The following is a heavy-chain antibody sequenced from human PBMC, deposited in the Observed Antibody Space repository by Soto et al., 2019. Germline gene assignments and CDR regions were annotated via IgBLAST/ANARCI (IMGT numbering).Heavy chain of an antibody. Sequence: WGSLLVCCASSVFTFSGSAMPWVGQASGKGLEWVGRIRSKANSYATAYAASVKGRFTISRDDSKNTAYLQMNSLKTEDTAVYYCTVPGYRSTYYGMDVWGQGTTVTVSS. D-gene: IGHD6-13*01. CDR2: IRSKANSYAT. CDR1: VFTFSGSA. V-gene: IGHV3-73*01. J-gene: IGHJ6*02. CDR3: TVPGYRSTYYGMDV.